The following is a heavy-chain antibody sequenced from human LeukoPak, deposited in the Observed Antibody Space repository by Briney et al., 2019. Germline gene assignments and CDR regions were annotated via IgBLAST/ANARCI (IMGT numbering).Heavy chain of an antibody. CDR1: GFTVSSNY. CDR2: IYSGGST. CDR3: ARERTKVRGVIHRYYYYYGMDV. J-gene: IGHJ6*02. D-gene: IGHD3-10*01. V-gene: IGHV3-66*01. Sequence: PGGSLRLSCAASGFTVSSNYMSWVRQAPGKGLEWVSVIYSGGSTYYADSVKGRFTISRDNSKNTLYLQMNSLRAEDTAVYYCARERTKVRGVIHRYYYYYGMDVWGQGTTVTVSS.